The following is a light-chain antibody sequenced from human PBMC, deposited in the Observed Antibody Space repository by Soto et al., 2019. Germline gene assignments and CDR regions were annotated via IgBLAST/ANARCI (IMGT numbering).Light chain of an antibody. J-gene: IGKJ1*01. CDR3: QQYNNWPQT. CDR2: GAS. V-gene: IGKV3-15*01. CDR1: QRVSSN. Sequence: EIVMTQSPVTLSVSPGERATLSCRASQRVSSNVAWYQQKPGQAPRLLIYGASTRATGIPARFSGSGSGTEFTLTISSLQSEDFAVYYCQQYNNWPQTFGQGTKVDIK.